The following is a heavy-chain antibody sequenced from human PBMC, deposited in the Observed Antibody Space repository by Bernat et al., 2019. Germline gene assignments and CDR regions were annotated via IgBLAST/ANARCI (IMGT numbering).Heavy chain of an antibody. V-gene: IGHV1-3*01. J-gene: IGHJ2*01. CDR3: ARGRYCSSTRCGWYFDL. CDR1: GYTFTSYA. D-gene: IGHD2-2*01. Sequence: QVQLVQSGAEVKKPGASVKVSCKASGYTFTSYAMHWVRQAPGQRLEWMGWINAGNGNTKYSQKFQGRVTITRDTSASTAYMELSSLRSEDTAVYYCARGRYCSSTRCGWYFDLWGRGTLVTVSS. CDR2: INAGNGNT.